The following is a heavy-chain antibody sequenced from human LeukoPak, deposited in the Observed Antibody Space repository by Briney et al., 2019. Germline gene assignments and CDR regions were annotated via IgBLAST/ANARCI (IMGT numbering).Heavy chain of an antibody. V-gene: IGHV3-21*01. CDR1: GFTFSSYS. D-gene: IGHD1-14*01. CDR3: ARAHKAQGQPLGRYYFDY. J-gene: IGHJ4*02. CDR2: ISSSSSYI. Sequence: PGGSLRLSCAASGFTFSSYSMNWVRQAPGKGLEWVSSISSSSSYIYYADSVKGRFTISRDNAKNSLYLQMNSLRAEDTAVYYCARAHKAQGQPLGRYYFDYWGQGTLVTVSS.